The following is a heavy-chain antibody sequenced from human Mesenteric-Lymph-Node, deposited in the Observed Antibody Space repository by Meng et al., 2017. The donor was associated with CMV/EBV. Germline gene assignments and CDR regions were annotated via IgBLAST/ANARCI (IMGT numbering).Heavy chain of an antibody. CDR3: ARGLLRFLEWSAFDF. Sequence: SGYTFTSNYIHWVRQAPGQGLEWMGIINPNGGSTTYAQKFQGRVTMTRDTSTSTLYMELSSLRSEDTAVYYCARGLLRFLEWSAFDFWGQGTLVTVSS. V-gene: IGHV1-46*01. CDR2: INPNGGST. J-gene: IGHJ4*02. D-gene: IGHD3-3*01. CDR1: GYTFTSNY.